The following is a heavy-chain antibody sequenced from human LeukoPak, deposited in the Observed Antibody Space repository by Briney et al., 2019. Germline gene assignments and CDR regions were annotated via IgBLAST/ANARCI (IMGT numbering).Heavy chain of an antibody. J-gene: IGHJ4*02. D-gene: IGHD3-10*01. CDR1: GFTFSSYE. CDR3: ARDGDYYGAGSSFDY. CDR2: ISSSGSTI. Sequence: GGSLRLSCAASGFTFSSYEMNWVRQAPGKGLEWVSYISSSGSTIYYADSVKGRFTISRDNAKNSLYLQMNSLRAEDTAVYYCARDGDYYGAGSSFDYWGQGTLVTVSS. V-gene: IGHV3-48*03.